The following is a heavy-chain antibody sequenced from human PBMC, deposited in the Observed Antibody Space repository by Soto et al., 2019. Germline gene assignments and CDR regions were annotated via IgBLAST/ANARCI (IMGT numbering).Heavy chain of an antibody. J-gene: IGHJ3*01. CDR3: ARDRGSMTTGDGTFDL. CDR1: GGSFSTYY. Sequence: SETLSLTCTVSGGSFSTYYWSWIRQPPGKGLEWIGYVPYSGTTNYSPSLKSRVTISLDTSKNEFSLKLRSATAADTAVYYCARDRGSMTTGDGTFDLWGPGTMVTVSS. V-gene: IGHV4-59*01. CDR2: VPYSGTT. D-gene: IGHD4-17*01.